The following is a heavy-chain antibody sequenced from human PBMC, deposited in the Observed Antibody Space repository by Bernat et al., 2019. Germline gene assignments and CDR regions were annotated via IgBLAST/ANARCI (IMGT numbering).Heavy chain of an antibody. D-gene: IGHD6-19*01. CDR3: ARRFPYSSGLDY. V-gene: IGHV5-10-1*03. J-gene: IGHJ4*02. CDR1: GYSFTSYW. Sequence: EVQLVQSGAEVKKPGESLRISCKGSGYSFTSYWISWVRQMPGKGLEWMGRIDPSDSYTNYSPSFQGHVTISAGKSISTAYLQWGSLKASDTAMYYCARRFPYSSGLDYWGQGTLVTVSS. CDR2: IDPSDSYT.